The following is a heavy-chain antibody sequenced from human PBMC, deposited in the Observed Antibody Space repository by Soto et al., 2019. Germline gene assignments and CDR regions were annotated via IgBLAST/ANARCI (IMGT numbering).Heavy chain of an antibody. CDR3: ARGPWNDDMGHFDP. D-gene: IGHD1-1*01. V-gene: IGHV4-30-2*01. CDR1: GGSISSGGYS. J-gene: IGHJ5*02. Sequence: QLQLQESGSGLVKPSQTLSLTCAVSGGSISSGGYSWSWIRQPPGKGLEWIGYIYHRGSTYYNPSLQSRVTTSVDRSKNQFSLKLSSVTAADTAVYYCARGPWNDDMGHFDPWGQGTLVTVSS. CDR2: IYHRGST.